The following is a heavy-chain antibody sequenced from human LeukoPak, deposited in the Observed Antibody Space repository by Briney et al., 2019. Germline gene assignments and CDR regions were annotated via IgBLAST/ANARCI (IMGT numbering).Heavy chain of an antibody. D-gene: IGHD6-19*01. J-gene: IGHJ4*02. CDR1: GFTFSNAW. V-gene: IGHV3-15*01. CDR3: TTDLDSSGSLGGY. CDR2: IKSKTDGGTT. Sequence: GGSLRLSCAASGFTFSNAWMSWVRQAPGKGLEWVGRIKSKTDGGTTDYAAPVKGRFTSSRDDSKNTLYLQMNSLKTEDTAVYYCTTDLDSSGSLGGYWGQGTLVTVSS.